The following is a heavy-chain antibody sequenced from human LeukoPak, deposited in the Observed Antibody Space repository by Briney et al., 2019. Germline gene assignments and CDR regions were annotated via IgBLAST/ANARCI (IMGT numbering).Heavy chain of an antibody. J-gene: IGHJ3*02. CDR3: AREGLWYDSSGPLTDAFDI. V-gene: IGHV3-30*02. CDR2: IRYDGSNK. CDR1: GITFSSYG. Sequence: PGGSLRLSCAASGITFSSYGMHWVRQAPGKGLEWVAFIRYDGSNKYYADSVKGRFTISRDNAKNSLYLQMNSLRAEDTAVYYCAREGLWYDSSGPLTDAFDIWGQGTMVTVSS. D-gene: IGHD3-22*01.